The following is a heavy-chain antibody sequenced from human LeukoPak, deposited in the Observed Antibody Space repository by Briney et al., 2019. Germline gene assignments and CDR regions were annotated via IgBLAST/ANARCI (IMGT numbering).Heavy chain of an antibody. D-gene: IGHD6-13*01. CDR3: ARRLAATGRYYFDY. CDR2: VYYSGST. CDR1: GDSTSTYY. J-gene: IGHJ4*02. V-gene: IGHV4-59*08. Sequence: PSETLSLTSSVSGDSTSTYYWSWLRQPPGKGLEWIGYVYYSGSTNYNPSLRSRVTISVDTSKNQFSLKLTSVTAADTAVYYCARRLAATGRYYFDYWGPGTLVTVSS.